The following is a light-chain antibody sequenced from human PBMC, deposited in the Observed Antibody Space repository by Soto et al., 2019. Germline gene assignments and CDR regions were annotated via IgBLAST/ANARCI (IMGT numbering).Light chain of an antibody. CDR2: DAS. CDR1: QSLGYY. CDR3: QQRRDWPLT. V-gene: IGKV3-11*01. Sequence: EIVLTHSPATLSLSPGERATLSCRASQSLGYYLAWFQQKRGQAPRLLIYDASNRASGIPARFSGSGSGTDFTLTISSLDPEDFAVYYCQQRRDWPLTFGGGTKVEIK. J-gene: IGKJ4*01.